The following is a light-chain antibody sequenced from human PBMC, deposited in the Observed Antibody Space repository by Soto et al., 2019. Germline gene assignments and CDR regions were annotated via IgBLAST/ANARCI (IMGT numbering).Light chain of an antibody. Sequence: DIQMTQSPSSLSASVGDRVTITCRASQSISRYLNWYQQKRGKAPKLLIYAASSLQSGVPSRFSGSGSGTDFTLTISSLQPEDFATYYCQQSYSTPLTFGGGTKVEIK. V-gene: IGKV1-39*01. J-gene: IGKJ4*01. CDR3: QQSYSTPLT. CDR1: QSISRY. CDR2: AAS.